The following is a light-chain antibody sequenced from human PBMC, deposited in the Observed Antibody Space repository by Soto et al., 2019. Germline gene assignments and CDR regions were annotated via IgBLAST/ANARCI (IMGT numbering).Light chain of an antibody. J-gene: IGLJ1*01. CDR3: QSYDNSLSGYV. CDR2: GNS. Sequence: QSVLTQPPSVSGAPGQSVTISCSGSSSNIGADFDVHWYRQVPGTAPKLLIYGNSDRPSGVPDRFSGSKSGTSASLAITGLQAEDEADYYCQSYDNSLSGYVFGTGTKVTVL. CDR1: SSNIGADFD. V-gene: IGLV1-40*01.